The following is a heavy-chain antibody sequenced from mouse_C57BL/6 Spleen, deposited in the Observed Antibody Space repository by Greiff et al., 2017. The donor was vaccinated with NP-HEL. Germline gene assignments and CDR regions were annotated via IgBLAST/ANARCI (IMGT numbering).Heavy chain of an antibody. D-gene: IGHD2-4*01. CDR1: GYAFSSSW. Sequence: VQLQQSGPELVKPGASVKISCKASGYAFSSSWMNWVKQRPGKGLEWIGRIYPGDGDTNYNGKFKGKATLTADKSSSTAYMQLSSLTSEDSAVYFCAKGYYDYSWFAYWGQGTLVTVSA. CDR2: IYPGDGDT. V-gene: IGHV1-82*01. J-gene: IGHJ3*01. CDR3: AKGYYDYSWFAY.